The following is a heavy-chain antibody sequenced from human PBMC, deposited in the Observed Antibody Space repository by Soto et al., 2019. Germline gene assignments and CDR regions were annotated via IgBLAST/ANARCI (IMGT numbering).Heavy chain of an antibody. CDR1: GGSFSGYY. V-gene: IGHV4-34*01. CDR3: ARGLNFRGFWSGYPLRPDAFDI. Sequence: SETLSLTCAVYGGSFSGYYWSWIRQPPGKGLEWIGEINHSGSTNYNPSLKSRVTISVDTSKNQFSLKLSSVTAADTAVYYCARGLNFRGFWSGYPLRPDAFDIWGQGTMVT. D-gene: IGHD3-3*01. J-gene: IGHJ3*02. CDR2: INHSGST.